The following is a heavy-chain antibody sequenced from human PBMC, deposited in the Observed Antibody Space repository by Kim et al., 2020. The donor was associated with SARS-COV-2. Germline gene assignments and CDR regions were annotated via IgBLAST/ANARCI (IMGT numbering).Heavy chain of an antibody. Sequence: GGSLRLSCAASGFTFSSYSMNWVRQAPGKGLEWVSSISSSSSYIYYADSVKGRFTISRDNAKNSLYLQMNSLRAEDTAVYYCARDPTYAVPAAWKLGGMDVWGQGTTVTVSS. CDR1: GFTFSSYS. CDR2: ISSSSSYI. CDR3: ARDPTYAVPAAWKLGGMDV. D-gene: IGHD2-2*01. V-gene: IGHV3-21*01. J-gene: IGHJ6*02.